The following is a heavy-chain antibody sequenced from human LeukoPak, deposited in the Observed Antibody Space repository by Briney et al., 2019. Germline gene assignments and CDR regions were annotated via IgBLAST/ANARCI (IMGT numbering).Heavy chain of an antibody. CDR2: IYYSGSS. CDR3: ARVPRSYYYYYYMDV. V-gene: IGHV4-59*01. Sequence: PSETLSLTCNVSSGSISGYHWSWIRQPPGKGLEWLGYIYYSGSSDYNPSLKSRVTMSADTSKNQFSLKLSSVTAADTAVYYCARVPRSYYYYYYMDVWGKGTTVTVSS. J-gene: IGHJ6*03. CDR1: SGSISGYH.